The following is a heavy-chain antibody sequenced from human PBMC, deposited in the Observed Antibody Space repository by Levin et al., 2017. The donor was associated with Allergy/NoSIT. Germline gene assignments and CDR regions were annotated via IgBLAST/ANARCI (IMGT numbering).Heavy chain of an antibody. Sequence: GSLRLSCTVSGGSMSDYYWLWIRQPPGKGLESIGYIYYTGDTHYTPSLKSRVTISVDTSKNRLSLKLSSVTAADTAVYYCAGAVAGTRWFDLWGQGTLVAVSS. CDR2: IYYTGDT. D-gene: IGHD6-19*01. CDR3: AGAVAGTRWFDL. CDR1: GGSMSDYY. V-gene: IGHV4-59*01. J-gene: IGHJ5*02.